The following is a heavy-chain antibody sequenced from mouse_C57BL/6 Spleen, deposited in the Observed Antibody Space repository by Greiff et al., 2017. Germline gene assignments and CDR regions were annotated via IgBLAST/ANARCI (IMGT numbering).Heavy chain of an antibody. CDR1: GYTFTDYN. V-gene: IGHV1-18*01. CDR3: ARAYYGNYGFDY. D-gene: IGHD2-1*01. CDR2: INPNNGGT. Sequence: VQLQQSGPELVKPGASVKIPCKASGYTFTDYNMDWVKQSHGKSLEWIGDINPNNGGTIYNQKFKGKATLTVDKSSSTAYMELRSLTSEDTAVYYCARAYYGNYGFDYWGQGTTLTVSS. J-gene: IGHJ2*01.